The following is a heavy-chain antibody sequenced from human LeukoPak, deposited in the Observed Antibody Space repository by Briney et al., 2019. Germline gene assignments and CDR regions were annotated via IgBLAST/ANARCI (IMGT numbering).Heavy chain of an antibody. D-gene: IGHD2-15*01. J-gene: IGHJ4*02. CDR3: ASYCSGGSCYPNRFDY. CDR1: GYTFTGYY. CDR2: INPNSGGT. V-gene: IGHV1-2*06. Sequence: ASVKVSCKASGYTFTGYYMHWVRQAPGQGLAWMGRINPNSGGTNYAQKFQGRVTMTRDTSISTAYMELSRLRSDDTAAYHCASYCSGGSCYPNRFDYWGQGTLVTVSS.